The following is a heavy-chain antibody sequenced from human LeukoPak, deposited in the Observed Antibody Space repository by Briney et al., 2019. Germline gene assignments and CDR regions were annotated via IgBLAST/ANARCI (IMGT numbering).Heavy chain of an antibody. D-gene: IGHD3-10*01. CDR3: ARDQAMVRGVIITGDAFDI. CDR2: ISAYNGNT. CDR1: GYTFTSYG. Sequence: ASVKVSCKASGYTFTSYGISWVRQAPGQGLEWMGWISAYNGNTNYAQKLQGRFTMTTDTSTSTAYMELRSLRSDDTAVYYCARDQAMVRGVIITGDAFDIWGQGTMVTVSS. J-gene: IGHJ3*02. V-gene: IGHV1-18*01.